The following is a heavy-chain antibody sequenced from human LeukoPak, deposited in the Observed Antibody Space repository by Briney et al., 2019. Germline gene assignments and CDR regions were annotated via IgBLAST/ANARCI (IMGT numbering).Heavy chain of an antibody. V-gene: IGHV4-34*01. CDR3: ARGRGLTTVAYYYYCYMDV. J-gene: IGHJ6*03. D-gene: IGHD4-11*01. Sequence: PSETLSLTCAVYGGPFPGYYWTWIRQPPGKGLEWIGEINHSGSTNYNPSLKSRVTISVDTSKNQFSLRLSSVTAADTAVYYCARGRGLTTVAYYYYCYMDVWGKGTTVTVSS. CDR2: INHSGST. CDR1: GGPFPGYY.